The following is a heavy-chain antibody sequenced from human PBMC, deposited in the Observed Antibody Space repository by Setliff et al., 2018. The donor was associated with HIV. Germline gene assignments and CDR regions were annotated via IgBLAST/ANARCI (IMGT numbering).Heavy chain of an antibody. CDR2: MHHSGST. J-gene: IGHJ4*01. CDR1: TYSISSVHS. CDR3: ARWEQLVASCFDN. V-gene: IGHV4-38-2*01. Sequence: SETLSLTCDVSTYSISSVHSWGWIRQPPGKGLEWIGTMHHSGSTHYKPSLKGRVTVSLDTSKKQLSLKLRSVTAADTGTYYCARWEQLVASCFDNWGHGAQVTVSS. D-gene: IGHD6-13*01.